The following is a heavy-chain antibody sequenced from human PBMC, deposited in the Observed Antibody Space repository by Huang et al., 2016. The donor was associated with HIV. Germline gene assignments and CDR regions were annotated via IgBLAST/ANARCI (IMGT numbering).Heavy chain of an antibody. D-gene: IGHD5-12*01. Sequence: EMQLLESGGGLVQPGGSLRLSCADSAFTFRSYAMTWVRQAPGKGLEWGSATSGGGGNTNYADSGKGRFTISRDNSKNTLYLQRNSLRAEDTAVYYCAKVASGYDFSARGSDWFDPWGQGTLVSVSS. CDR1: AFTFRSYA. J-gene: IGHJ5*02. CDR3: AKVASGYDFSARGSDWFDP. CDR2: TSGGGGNT. V-gene: IGHV3-23*01.